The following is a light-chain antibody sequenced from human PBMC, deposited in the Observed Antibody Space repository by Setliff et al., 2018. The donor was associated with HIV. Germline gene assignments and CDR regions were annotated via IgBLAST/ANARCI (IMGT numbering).Light chain of an antibody. CDR1: SSDVGGYNY. CDR3: SSFTSSSTYV. J-gene: IGLJ1*01. Sequence: QSVLTQPASLSGSPGQSIAISCTGTSSDVGGYNYVSWYQQHPDKAPKLMIYEVSKRPSGVPDRFSGSKSGNTASLTVSGLQTEDEAEYYCSSFTSSSTYVFGIGTKVTV. CDR2: EVS. V-gene: IGLV2-14*01.